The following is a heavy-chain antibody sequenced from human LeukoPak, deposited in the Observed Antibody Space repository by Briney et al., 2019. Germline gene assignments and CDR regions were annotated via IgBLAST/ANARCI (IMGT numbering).Heavy chain of an antibody. CDR1: GFTFSSYS. CDR2: ISSSSSYI. V-gene: IGHV3-21*01. CDR3: ARDGRGDWDFDS. D-gene: IGHD2-21*01. Sequence: PGGSLRLSCAASGFTFSSYSMNWVRQPPGKGLEWVSSISSSSSYIYYADSVKSRFTISTDNAKNSLYLQMNSLRAEDTAVYYCARDGRGDWDFDSWGQGTLVTVSS. J-gene: IGHJ4*02.